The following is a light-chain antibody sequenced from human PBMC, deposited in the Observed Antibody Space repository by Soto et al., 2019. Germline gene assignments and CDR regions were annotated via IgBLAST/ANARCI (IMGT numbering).Light chain of an antibody. CDR2: AAS. Sequence: DIHLTQASSFLSASAGYRVTITCRASQGISSYLAWYQQKPGKAPKLLIYAASTLQSGVPSRFSGSGSGTEFTLTISSLQPEDFATYYCQQLNSYPRVTFGQGTRLEIK. J-gene: IGKJ5*01. CDR1: QGISSY. V-gene: IGKV1-9*01. CDR3: QQLNSYPRVT.